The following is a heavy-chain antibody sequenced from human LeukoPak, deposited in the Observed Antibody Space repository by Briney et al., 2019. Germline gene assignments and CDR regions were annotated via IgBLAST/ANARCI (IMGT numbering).Heavy chain of an antibody. J-gene: IGHJ6*03. D-gene: IGHD3-16*02. CDR1: GGSFSGYY. V-gene: IGHV4-34*01. CDR2: INHSGST. CDR3: ARGQFMITFGGVIVMGGYYYYMDV. Sequence: SETLSLTCAVYGGSFSGYYWSWIRQPPGKGLEWIGEINHSGSTNYNPSLKSRVTISVDTSKNQFSLKLSSVTAADTAVYYCARGQFMITFGGVIVMGGYYYYMDVWGKGTTVTVSS.